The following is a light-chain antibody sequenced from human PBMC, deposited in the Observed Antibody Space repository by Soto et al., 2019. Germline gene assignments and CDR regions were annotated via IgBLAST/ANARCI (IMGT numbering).Light chain of an antibody. CDR1: QSVSSAY. Sequence: EIVLTQSPGTLSLSPGERATLSCRASQSVSSAYLAWYQHKPGQPPTLLIYAASSRVTGIPDRFSGSGSGTDFTLPISRLVSEDFAVYYCQQYGSSSTWTFGQGTKVEIK. J-gene: IGKJ1*01. CDR3: QQYGSSSTWT. CDR2: AAS. V-gene: IGKV3-20*01.